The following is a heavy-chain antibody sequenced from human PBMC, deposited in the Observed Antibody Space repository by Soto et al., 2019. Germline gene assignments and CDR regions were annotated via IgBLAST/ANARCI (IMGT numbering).Heavy chain of an antibody. CDR3: ALSWVTGEGGMDV. J-gene: IGHJ6*02. D-gene: IGHD3-10*01. V-gene: IGHV1-18*01. CDR2: INGYTGNT. Sequence: QVQLVQSGGEVKKPGASVKVSCKASGYTFTSYGFSWVRQAPGQGLEWMGWINGYTGNTHYAQKFQGRVTMTIDTATSTASMEPWNLVSDDPAVYYCALSWVTGEGGMDVWGQGTTVTVSS. CDR1: GYTFTSYG.